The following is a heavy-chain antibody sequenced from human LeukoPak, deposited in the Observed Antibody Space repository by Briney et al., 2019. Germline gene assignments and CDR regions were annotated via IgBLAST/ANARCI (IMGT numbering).Heavy chain of an antibody. CDR3: ARDNEGGYDYDLTFDC. CDR1: GYTFTACY. CDR2: INPNSGGT. D-gene: IGHD5-18*01. J-gene: IGHJ4*02. Sequence: ASVRVFCKASGYTFTACYIRWVRHAPGQGLEWRGWINPNSGGTNYAQKLQGRVTMTRDTSISTAYMELSSLRSDDTAVYYCARDNEGGYDYDLTFDCWGQGALVTVSS. V-gene: IGHV1-2*02.